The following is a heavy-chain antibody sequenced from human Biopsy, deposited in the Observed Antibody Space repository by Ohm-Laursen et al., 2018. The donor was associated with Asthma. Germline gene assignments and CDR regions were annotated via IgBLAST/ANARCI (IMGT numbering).Heavy chain of an antibody. CDR1: GFSFSNYA. Sequence: SLRLSCAAAGFSFSNYAIHWVRQAPGKGLEWVAVISKDASTQDYADSVKGRFTIARDNSKNTLDLQMNILREEDPAVYYCVRDGTDDAFDIWGQGTVVTVSS. CDR2: ISKDASTQ. V-gene: IGHV3-30*01. D-gene: IGHD1-1*01. CDR3: VRDGTDDAFDI. J-gene: IGHJ3*02.